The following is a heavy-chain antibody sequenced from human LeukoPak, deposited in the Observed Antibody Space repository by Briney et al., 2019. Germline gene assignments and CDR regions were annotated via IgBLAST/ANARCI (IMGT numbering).Heavy chain of an antibody. Sequence: SETLCLTCTVSGGSISSYYWSWIRQPPGKGLEWIGYIYYSGSTNYNPSLKSRVTISLDTSKNQFSLKLSSVTAADTAVYYCAGQHPRNTVDFWGQGTLVTVSS. V-gene: IGHV4-59*08. CDR2: IYYSGST. CDR3: AGQHPRNTVDF. D-gene: IGHD2/OR15-2a*01. J-gene: IGHJ4*02. CDR1: GGSISSYY.